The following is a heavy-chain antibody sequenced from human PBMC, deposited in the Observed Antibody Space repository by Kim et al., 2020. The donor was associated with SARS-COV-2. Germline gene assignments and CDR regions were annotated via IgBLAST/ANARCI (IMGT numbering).Heavy chain of an antibody. CDR2: INQDGSEK. J-gene: IGHJ5*02. Sequence: GGSLRLSCAVSGFTFSSYWMSWVRQAPGKGLEWVANINQDGSEKYYVDSVKGRFTISRDNAKKSLSLQMNSLRAEDTAVYYCAREQNYYGSNWFDPWGQGTLVTVSS. D-gene: IGHD3-10*01. CDR3: AREQNYYGSNWFDP. CDR1: GFTFSSYW. V-gene: IGHV3-7*05.